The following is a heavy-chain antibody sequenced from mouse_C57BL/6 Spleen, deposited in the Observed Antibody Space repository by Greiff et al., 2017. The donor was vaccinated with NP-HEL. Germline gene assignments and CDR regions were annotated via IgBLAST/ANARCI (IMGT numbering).Heavy chain of an antibody. Sequence: EVKLMESGAELVKPGASVKLSCTASGFNIKDYYMHWVKQRTEQGLEWIGRIDPEDGETKYAPKFQGKATITADTSSNTAYLQLSSLTSEDTAVYYCARSGDGYNLSWYFDVWGTGTTVTVSS. V-gene: IGHV14-2*01. CDR2: IDPEDGET. J-gene: IGHJ1*03. CDR1: GFNIKDYY. CDR3: ARSGDGYNLSWYFDV. D-gene: IGHD2-3*01.